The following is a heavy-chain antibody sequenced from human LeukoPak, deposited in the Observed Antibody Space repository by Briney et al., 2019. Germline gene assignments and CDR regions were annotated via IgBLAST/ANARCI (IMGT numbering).Heavy chain of an antibody. V-gene: IGHV3-23*01. CDR3: AKEGSYCSSTSCYANY. J-gene: IGHJ4*02. D-gene: IGHD2-2*01. CDR2: ISGSGGST. CDR1: GFTFSSYA. Sequence: GGSLRLSCAASGFTFSSYAMSWVRQAPGKGLEWVSAISGSGGSTYYADSVKGRFTISRDNSKNTLYLQMNSLRAEDTAVYYCAKEGSYCSSTSCYANYWGQGTLVTVSS.